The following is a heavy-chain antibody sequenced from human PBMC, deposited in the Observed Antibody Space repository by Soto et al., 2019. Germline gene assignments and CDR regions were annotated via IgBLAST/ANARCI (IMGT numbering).Heavy chain of an antibody. CDR2: ISSSGSTI. J-gene: IGHJ3*02. Sequence: GGSLRLSCAASGFTFSDYYMSWIRQAPGKGLEWVSYISSSGSTIYYADSVKGRFTISRDNAKNSLYLQMNSLRAEDTAVYYCVAYYRSSSWYRRDADAFDIWGQGTMVTVSS. D-gene: IGHD6-13*01. V-gene: IGHV3-11*01. CDR1: GFTFSDYY. CDR3: VAYYRSSSWYRRDADAFDI.